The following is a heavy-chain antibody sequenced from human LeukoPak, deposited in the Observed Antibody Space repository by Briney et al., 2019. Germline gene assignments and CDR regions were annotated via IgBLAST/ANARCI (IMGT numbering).Heavy chain of an antibody. CDR3: ARQGAFQLPNYYYYYMDV. J-gene: IGHJ6*03. CDR1: GYSFTSYW. V-gene: IGHV5-51*01. Sequence: GESLKISCKGSGYSFTSYWIGWVRQMPGKGLEWMGIIYPGDSDTRYSPSFQGQVTISADKSISTAYLQWSSLKASDTAMYYCARQGAFQLPNYYYYYMDVWGKGTTVTVSS. D-gene: IGHD2-2*01. CDR2: IYPGDSDT.